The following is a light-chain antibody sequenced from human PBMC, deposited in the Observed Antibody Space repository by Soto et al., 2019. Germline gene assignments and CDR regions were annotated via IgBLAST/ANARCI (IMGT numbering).Light chain of an antibody. J-gene: IGLJ3*02. Sequence: QSVLTQPASVSGFPGQSITISCTGTSNDVGHYNYVSWYHQYPGKAPKLIIYEVTNRASGVSDRFSGSKSGNTASLTISGLQAEDEADYYCSSYGGTTPWLFGGGTKLTVL. V-gene: IGLV2-14*01. CDR2: EVT. CDR3: SSYGGTTPWL. CDR1: SNDVGHYNY.